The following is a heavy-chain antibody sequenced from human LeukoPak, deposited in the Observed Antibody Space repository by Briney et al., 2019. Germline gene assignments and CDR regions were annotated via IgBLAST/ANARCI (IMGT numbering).Heavy chain of an antibody. Sequence: PETLSLTCSLSAGCLSSDYWSWIRQPPRKGRGCSGYIYYSGSANYNPSLKSRVTISVDTSKNQFSLKLSSVTAADTAVYYCARGGRYYYGSGSYGNWFDPWGQGTLVTVSS. D-gene: IGHD3-10*01. CDR2: IYYSGSA. CDR1: AGCLSSDY. J-gene: IGHJ5*02. V-gene: IGHV4-59*01. CDR3: ARGGRYYYGSGSYGNWFDP.